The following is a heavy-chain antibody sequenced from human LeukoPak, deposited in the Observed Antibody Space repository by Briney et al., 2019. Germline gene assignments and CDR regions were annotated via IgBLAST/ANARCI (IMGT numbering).Heavy chain of an antibody. Sequence: PGGSLRLSCKGSGYSFTSYWIGWVRQMPGKGLEWMGIIYPGDSDTRYSPSFQGQVTISADKSISTAYLQWSSLKASDTAMYYCARRAIAAAGTGDYYYYMDVWGKGTTVTVSS. D-gene: IGHD6-13*01. CDR2: IYPGDSDT. CDR3: ARRAIAAAGTGDYYYYMDV. V-gene: IGHV5-51*01. J-gene: IGHJ6*03. CDR1: GYSFTSYW.